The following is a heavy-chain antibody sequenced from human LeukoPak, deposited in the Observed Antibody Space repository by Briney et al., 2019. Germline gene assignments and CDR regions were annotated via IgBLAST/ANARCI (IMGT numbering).Heavy chain of an antibody. CDR2: INHSGST. D-gene: IGHD5-12*01. V-gene: IGHV4-34*01. Sequence: SETLSLTCAVYGGSFSGYYWGWIRQPPGKGLEWIGEINHSGSTNYNPSLKSRVTISVDTSKNQFSLKLSSVTAADTAVYYCARGGYDFWYYYYYMDVWGKGTTVTVSS. CDR1: GGSFSGYY. CDR3: ARGGYDFWYYYYYMDV. J-gene: IGHJ6*03.